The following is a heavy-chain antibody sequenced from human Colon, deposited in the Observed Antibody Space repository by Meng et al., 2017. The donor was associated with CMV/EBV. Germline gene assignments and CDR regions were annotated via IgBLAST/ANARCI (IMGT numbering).Heavy chain of an antibody. Sequence: GGSLRLSCAASGFTFSSYSMNWVRQAPGKGLEWVSSISSSSSYIYYADSVKGRFTISRDNPKNSLYLQMNSLRAEDTAVYYCARDRVRTSYGMDVWGQGTTVTVSS. J-gene: IGHJ6*02. CDR2: ISSSSSYI. D-gene: IGHD2-2*01. CDR3: ARDRVRTSYGMDV. V-gene: IGHV3-21*01. CDR1: GFTFSSYS.